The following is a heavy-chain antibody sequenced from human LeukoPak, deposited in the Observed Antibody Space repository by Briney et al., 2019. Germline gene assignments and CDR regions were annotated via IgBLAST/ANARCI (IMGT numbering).Heavy chain of an antibody. D-gene: IGHD6-13*01. J-gene: IGHJ6*02. CDR2: ITGSGGNT. Sequence: GGSLRLSCAASGFTFSSYSMNWVRQAPGKGLEWVSVITGSGGNTYYADSVKGRFTISKDNSKNTVYLQMSSLRVDDTAVYYCAKAASSSWPSYYYGMDVWGQGTTVTVSS. CDR1: GFTFSSYS. CDR3: AKAASSSWPSYYYGMDV. V-gene: IGHV3-23*01.